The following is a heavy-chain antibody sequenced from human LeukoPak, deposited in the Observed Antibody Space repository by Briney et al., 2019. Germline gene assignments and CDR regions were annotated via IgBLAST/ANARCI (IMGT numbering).Heavy chain of an antibody. Sequence: SQTLSLTCTVSGYSISIGYYWGWIRQPPGKGLEWIGGIYHSGSTYYTPSLKSRVTISVDTSKNQFSLKLSSVTAADTAVYYCARIKPRVGATNYALPDYWGQGTLVTVSS. CDR1: GYSISIGYY. J-gene: IGHJ4*02. CDR3: ARIKPRVGATNYALPDY. D-gene: IGHD1-26*01. CDR2: IYHSGST. V-gene: IGHV4-38-2*02.